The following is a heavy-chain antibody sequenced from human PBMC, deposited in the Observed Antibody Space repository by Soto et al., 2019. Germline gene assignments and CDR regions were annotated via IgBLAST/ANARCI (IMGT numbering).Heavy chain of an antibody. CDR1: GGSISSYY. CDR3: ATRDCSSTSCYFQGYYYYYMDV. Sequence: PSETLSLTCTVSGGSISSYYWSWIRQPPGKGLEWIGYIYYSGSTNYNPSLKSRVTISVDTSKNQFSLKLSSVTAADTAVYYCATRDCSSTSCYFQGYYYYYMDVWGKGTTVTVSS. D-gene: IGHD2-2*01. J-gene: IGHJ6*03. V-gene: IGHV4-59*08. CDR2: IYYSGST.